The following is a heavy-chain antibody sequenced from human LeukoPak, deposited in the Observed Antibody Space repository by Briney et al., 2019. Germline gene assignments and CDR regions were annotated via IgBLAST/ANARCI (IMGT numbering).Heavy chain of an antibody. V-gene: IGHV3-30*02. CDR1: GFTFSSYG. D-gene: IGHD3-3*01. CDR2: IRYDGSNK. Sequence: PGGSLRLSCAASGFTFSSYGMHWVRQAPGKGLEWVAFIRYDGSNKYYADSVKGRFTISRDNSKNTLYLQMNSLRAEDTAVYYCAKDCGYYNAAYYFDYWGQGTLVTVSS. J-gene: IGHJ4*02. CDR3: AKDCGYYNAAYYFDY.